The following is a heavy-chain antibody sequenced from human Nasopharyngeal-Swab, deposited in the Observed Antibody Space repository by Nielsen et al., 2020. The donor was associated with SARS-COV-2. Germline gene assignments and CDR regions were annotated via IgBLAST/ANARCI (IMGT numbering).Heavy chain of an antibody. D-gene: IGHD1-26*01. CDR1: GGSFSGYY. CDR2: INHSGST. V-gene: IGHV4-34*01. J-gene: IGHJ4*02. CDR3: ARLRVGGSYFDY. Sequence: SETLSLTCAVYGGSFSGYYWSWIRQPPGKGLEGSGEINHSGSTNYNPSLKSRVTISVDTSKNQYSLMLSSVTAADTAVYCCARLRVGGSYFDYWGQGTLVTVSS.